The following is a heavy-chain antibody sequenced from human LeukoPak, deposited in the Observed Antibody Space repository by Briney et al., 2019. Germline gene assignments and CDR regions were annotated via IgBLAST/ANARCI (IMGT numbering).Heavy chain of an antibody. CDR1: GGSISNNNYY. Sequence: TSETLSLTCSVSGGSISNNNYYWGWIRQPPGKGLEWIGSMYYSGNTYYNPSLKSRVTISIDTSKNQFSLKLSSVTAADTAVYYCAKGSDPFRWFGEFNVKLPRPIRHYYFDSWGQGTLVTVSS. CDR3: AKGSDPFRWFGEFNVKLPRPIRHYYFDS. CDR2: MYYSGNT. J-gene: IGHJ4*02. V-gene: IGHV4-39*07. D-gene: IGHD3-10*01.